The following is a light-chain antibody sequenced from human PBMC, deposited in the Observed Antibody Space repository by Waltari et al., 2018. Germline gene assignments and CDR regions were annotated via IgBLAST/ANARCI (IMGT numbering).Light chain of an antibody. CDR1: QNIKTAY. Sequence: ENVLTPSPGPTSLSPGERAPPSCRARQNIKTAYLAWYQQRPGRSPRLLIYDASSRATDIPDRFSGSGSGTDFTLTISRLEPEDFAIYYCQQYGSLPWTFGQGTQVEIK. V-gene: IGKV3-20*01. CDR2: DAS. CDR3: QQYGSLPWT. J-gene: IGKJ1*01.